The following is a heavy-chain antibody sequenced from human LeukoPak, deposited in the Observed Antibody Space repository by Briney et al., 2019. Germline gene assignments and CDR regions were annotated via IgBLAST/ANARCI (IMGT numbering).Heavy chain of an antibody. CDR2: IRYDGSNK. Sequence: GGSLRLSCAASGFTFSSYGMHWVRQAPGKGLEWVAFIRYDGSNKYYADSVKGRFTISRDNSKNTLYLQMNSPRAEDTAVYYCARHAKGDGYNKYYFDYWGQGTLVTVSS. D-gene: IGHD5-24*01. CDR1: GFTFSSYG. V-gene: IGHV3-30*02. J-gene: IGHJ4*02. CDR3: ARHAKGDGYNKYYFDY.